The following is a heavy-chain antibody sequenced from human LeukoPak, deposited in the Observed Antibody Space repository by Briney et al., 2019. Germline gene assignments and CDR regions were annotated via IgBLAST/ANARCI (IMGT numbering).Heavy chain of an antibody. Sequence: GGSLRLSCAASGFTFSSYAMSWVRQAPGKGLEWVSAISGSGGTTYYADSVKGRFAISRDNSKNTLYLQMNSLRAEDTAVYYCAREGVGYYFDYWGQGTLVTVSS. J-gene: IGHJ4*02. CDR3: AREGVGYYFDY. V-gene: IGHV3-23*01. D-gene: IGHD3-10*01. CDR2: ISGSGGTT. CDR1: GFTFSSYA.